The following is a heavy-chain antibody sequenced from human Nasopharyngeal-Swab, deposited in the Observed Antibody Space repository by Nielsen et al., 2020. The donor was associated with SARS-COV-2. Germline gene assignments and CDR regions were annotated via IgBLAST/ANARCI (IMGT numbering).Heavy chain of an antibody. CDR2: ISQGGHI. CDR3: AKIPKGRYYDHSGPYYFDV. CDR1: GESLTEGF. D-gene: IGHD3-16*01. Sequence: SETLSLTCSVYGESLTEGFWGWVRQSPGGRLEWLGEISQGGHIDYNPALKSRLLMSIDTSRDQFSLTLASVSVADTAVYYCAKIPKGRYYDHSGPYYFDVWGPGVLVTVSS. J-gene: IGHJ4*02. V-gene: IGHV4-34*01.